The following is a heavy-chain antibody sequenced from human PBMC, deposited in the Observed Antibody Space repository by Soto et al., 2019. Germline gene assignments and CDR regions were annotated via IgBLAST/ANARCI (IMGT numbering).Heavy chain of an antibody. V-gene: IGHV3-23*01. CDR2: IDVSGGST. D-gene: IGHD3-22*01. CDR1: GVTFSSYA. J-gene: IGHJ3*02. Sequence: GGFLRLPCAASGVTFSSYAMPLVRPAPGNGLERVSSIDVSGGSTNYADSVQGRFTVSRDNSKNTLFLQMHSLRAEDTAVYYCAKVLLNYDSSGYYGSGAFDSWGRGTMVTVSS. CDR3: AKVLLNYDSSGYYGSGAFDS.